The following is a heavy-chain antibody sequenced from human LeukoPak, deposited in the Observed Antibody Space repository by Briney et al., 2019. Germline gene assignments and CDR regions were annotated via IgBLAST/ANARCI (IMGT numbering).Heavy chain of an antibody. V-gene: IGHV1-2*02. Sequence: ASVKVYCKASGYTFTDYCMHWVRQAPGQGLEWMGWINPNTGGTHYAQKIQDRVSMTRDTSITTVYMELSSLRSDDTAVYYCARVKAWELSFYYWGQGTLVTVSS. D-gene: IGHD1-7*01. CDR2: INPNTGGT. CDR1: GYTFTDYC. CDR3: ARVKAWELSFYY. J-gene: IGHJ4*02.